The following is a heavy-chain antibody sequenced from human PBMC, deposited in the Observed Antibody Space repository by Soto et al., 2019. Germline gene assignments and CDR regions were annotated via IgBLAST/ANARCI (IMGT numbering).Heavy chain of an antibody. D-gene: IGHD3-10*01. Sequence: QVQLVESGGGVVQPGRSLRLSCAASGFTFSNYGMHWVRQAPGKGLEWVALISYDGDNKYYADSVKGRFTISRDNSKNTLSLQRNSLRDEDTAVYYCATDIALVRGVIIDMDVWGQGTTVSVSS. CDR3: ATDIALVRGVIIDMDV. CDR2: ISYDGDNK. V-gene: IGHV3-30*03. CDR1: GFTFSNYG. J-gene: IGHJ6*02.